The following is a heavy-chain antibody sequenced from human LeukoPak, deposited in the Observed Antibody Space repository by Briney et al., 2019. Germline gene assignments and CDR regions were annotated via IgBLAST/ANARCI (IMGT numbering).Heavy chain of an antibody. CDR2: IYYSERT. D-gene: IGHD1-1*01. V-gene: IGHV4-59*02. Sequence: PSETLSLTCTVSGGSVSTYYWNWIRQPPGKGLEWIGYIYYSERTNYNPSLKSRVTILIDTAKSQVPLKLASVTAADTAVYYCAGGHARTTGGFDFWGQGALVTVSS. CDR3: AGGHARTTGGFDF. J-gene: IGHJ4*02. CDR1: GGSVSTYY.